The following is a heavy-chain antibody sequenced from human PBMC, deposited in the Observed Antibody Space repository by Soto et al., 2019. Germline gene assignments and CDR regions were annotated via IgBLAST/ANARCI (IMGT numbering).Heavy chain of an antibody. Sequence: GGSLRLSCAASGFTFSSYAMSWVRQAPGKGLEWVSAISGSGGSTYYADSVKGRFTISRGNSKNTLYLQMNSLRAEDTAVYYREKDRNPFPYYYVSSGYHCQAHYGISVWGKGTGVIVSS. J-gene: IGHJ6*04. D-gene: IGHD3-22*01. CDR3: EKDRNPFPYYYVSSGYHCQAHYGISV. CDR2: ISGSGGST. CDR1: GFTFSSYA. V-gene: IGHV3-23*01.